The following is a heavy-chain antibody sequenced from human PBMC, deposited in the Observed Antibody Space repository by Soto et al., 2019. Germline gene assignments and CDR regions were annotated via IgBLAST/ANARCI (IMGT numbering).Heavy chain of an antibody. CDR3: AQGTYCSSTSCYGFGWFDP. V-gene: IGHV3-23*01. J-gene: IGHJ5*02. Sequence: EVQLLESGGGLVQPGGSLRLSCAASGFTFSSYAMSWVRQAPGKGLEWVSAISGSGGSTYYADSVKGRFTIYRDNSKNTLYLQMNSLRAEDTAVYYCAQGTYCSSTSCYGFGWFDPWGQGTLVTVSS. CDR2: ISGSGGST. D-gene: IGHD2-2*01. CDR1: GFTFSSYA.